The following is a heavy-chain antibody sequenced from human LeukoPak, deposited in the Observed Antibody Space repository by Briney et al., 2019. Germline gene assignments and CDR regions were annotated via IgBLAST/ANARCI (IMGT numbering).Heavy chain of an antibody. J-gene: IGHJ5*02. CDR1: GGSISSGSYY. CDR3: AKGAGPPWFDP. CDR2: IYTSGST. Sequence: SETLSLTCTVSGGSISSGSYYWSWIRQPAGKGLEWIGRIYTSGSTNYNPSLKSRVTISVDTSKNQLSMKLSSVTAADTAVYYCAKGAGPPWFDPWGQGTLVTVSS. D-gene: IGHD6-19*01. V-gene: IGHV4-61*02.